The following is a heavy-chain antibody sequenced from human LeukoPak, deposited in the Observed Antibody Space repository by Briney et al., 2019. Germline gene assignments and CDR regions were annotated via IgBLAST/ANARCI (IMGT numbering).Heavy chain of an antibody. D-gene: IGHD3-10*01. CDR3: ARGGRGRNWFDP. CDR1: GDSVASGGYY. Sequence: SETLSLTCTVSGDSVASGGYYWNWIPQPPGKGLEWIGYIYYSVSTNYNLSLKSRVTISVDTSENQFSLKLTSVSAADTAVYYCARGGRGRNWFDPWGQGTVVSVSS. J-gene: IGHJ5*02. V-gene: IGHV4-61*08. CDR2: IYYSVST.